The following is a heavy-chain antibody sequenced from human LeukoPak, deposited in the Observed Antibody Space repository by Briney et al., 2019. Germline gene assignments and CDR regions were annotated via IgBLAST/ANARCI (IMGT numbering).Heavy chain of an antibody. D-gene: IGHD2-2*01. CDR3: ARELPDAMYYYYGLDV. V-gene: IGHV4-4*07. Sequence: PSETLSLTCTVSGGSISSYYWSWIRQPAGKGLEWIGRIYTSGSTNYNPSLKSRVTMSVDTSKNQFSLKLSSVPAADTAVYYCARELPDAMYYYYGLDVWGQGTTVTVSS. CDR2: IYTSGST. J-gene: IGHJ6*02. CDR1: GGSISSYY.